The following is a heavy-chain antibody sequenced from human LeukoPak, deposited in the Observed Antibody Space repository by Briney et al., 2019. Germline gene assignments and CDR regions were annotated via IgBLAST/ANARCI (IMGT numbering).Heavy chain of an antibody. V-gene: IGHV3-64*01. D-gene: IGHD2-2*01. CDR2: ISSNGGST. CDR3: ARGYCSSTSCYSTAIDY. J-gene: IGHJ4*02. CDR1: GFTFNSYA. Sequence: GGSLRLSCAASGFTFNSYAMHWVRQAPGKGLEYVPAISSNGGSTYYANSVKGRFTISRDNSKNTLYLQMGSLRAEDMAVYYCARGYCSSTSCYSTAIDYWGQGTLVTVSS.